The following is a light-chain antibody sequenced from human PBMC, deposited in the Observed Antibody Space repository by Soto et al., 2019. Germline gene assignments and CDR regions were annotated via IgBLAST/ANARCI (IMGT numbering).Light chain of an antibody. J-gene: IGLJ1*01. CDR3: SSYTSSSTSPYV. CDR2: DVS. V-gene: IGLV2-14*01. Sequence: QSALTQPASVSGSPGQSITSSCTGTSSDVGGYNYVSWYQQHPGKAPKLMIYDVSNRPSGVSNRFSGSKSGNTASLNISGRQAEDEADYYCSSYTSSSTSPYVFGTGTKVTVL. CDR1: SSDVGGYNY.